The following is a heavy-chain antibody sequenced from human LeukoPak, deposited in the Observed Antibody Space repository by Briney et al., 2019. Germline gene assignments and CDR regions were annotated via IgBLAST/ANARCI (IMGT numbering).Heavy chain of an antibody. Sequence: ASVKVSCKASGYTFTDYYIHWVRQAPGQGLQWMGWINPNSGATNYAQNFQERVTITRDMSTNTAYMELSSLRSEDTAVYYCATGSGWYSPDYWGQGTLVTVSS. CDR1: GYTFTDYY. CDR3: ATGSGWYSPDY. CDR2: INPNSGAT. J-gene: IGHJ4*02. V-gene: IGHV1-2*02. D-gene: IGHD6-19*01.